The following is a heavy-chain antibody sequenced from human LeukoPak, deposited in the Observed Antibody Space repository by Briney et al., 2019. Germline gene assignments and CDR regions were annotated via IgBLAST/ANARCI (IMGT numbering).Heavy chain of an antibody. Sequence: SQTPSLTCGVSGDSVSSNSAAWNWIRQSPSRGLEWLGRTYYRSKWYNDYAVSVKSRITINPDTSKNQFSLQLNSVTPEDTAVYYCARDGGYCSGGSCDNNWFDPWGQGTLVTVSS. D-gene: IGHD2-15*01. CDR2: TYYRSKWYN. CDR3: ARDGGYCSGGSCDNNWFDP. V-gene: IGHV6-1*01. J-gene: IGHJ5*02. CDR1: GDSVSSNSAA.